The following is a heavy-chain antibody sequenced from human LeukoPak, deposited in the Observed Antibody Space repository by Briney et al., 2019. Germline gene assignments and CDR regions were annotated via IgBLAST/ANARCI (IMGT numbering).Heavy chain of an antibody. J-gene: IGHJ4*02. V-gene: IGHV1-46*01. D-gene: IGHD5-24*01. CDR2: INPSGGST. Sequence: ASVKVSCKASGYTFTSYYMHWVRQAPGQGLEWMGIINPSGGSTSYAQKFQGRVTMTRDMSTSTVYMELSSLRSEDTAVHYCARGRWLQWGLDYWGQGTLVTVSS. CDR1: GYTFTSYY. CDR3: ARGRWLQWGLDY.